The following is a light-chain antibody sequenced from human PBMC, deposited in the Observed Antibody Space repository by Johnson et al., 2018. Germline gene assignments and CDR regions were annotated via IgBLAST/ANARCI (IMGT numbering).Light chain of an antibody. Sequence: QSVLTQPPSVSAAPGQKVTISCSGSSSNIGNNYVSWYQQLPGTAPKLLIYENNKRPSGIPDRFSGSKSGTSATLGITGLQTGYEAEYYCGTLDNSLSAGTSFGTATMVTVV. J-gene: IGLJ1*01. CDR2: ENN. V-gene: IGLV1-51*02. CDR1: SSNIGNNY. CDR3: GTLDNSLSAGTS.